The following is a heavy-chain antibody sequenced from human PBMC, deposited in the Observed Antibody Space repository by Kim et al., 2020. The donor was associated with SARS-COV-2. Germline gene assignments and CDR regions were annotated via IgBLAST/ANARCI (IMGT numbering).Heavy chain of an antibody. J-gene: IGHJ4*02. V-gene: IGHV1-46*01. Sequence: ASVKVSCKASGFTFTFYSMHWVRQAPGQGLEWMGMINRSGGGTNYAQKFQGRVTMTGDTCTNTVYMELSSLRSDDTAVYYCAKEGGHWGQGSLVTVSS. D-gene: IGHD3-16*01. CDR1: GFTFTFYS. CDR2: INRSGGGT. CDR3: AKEGGH.